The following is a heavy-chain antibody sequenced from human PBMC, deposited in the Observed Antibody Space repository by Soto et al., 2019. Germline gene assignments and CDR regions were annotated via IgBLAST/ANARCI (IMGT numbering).Heavy chain of an antibody. V-gene: IGHV3-30*18. CDR1: GFTFSDYG. J-gene: IGHJ4*02. Sequence: QVQLAESGGGVVQPGRSLRLSCAASGFTFSDYGIHWVRQAPGKGLEWVAVIAYDGSNEYYADSVKGRFTISRDNSKNTVYLQMSSLRAEDTAFYYCAKDKNGDFTFDYWGQGTLVTVSS. CDR3: AKDKNGDFTFDY. CDR2: IAYDGSNE. D-gene: IGHD4-17*01.